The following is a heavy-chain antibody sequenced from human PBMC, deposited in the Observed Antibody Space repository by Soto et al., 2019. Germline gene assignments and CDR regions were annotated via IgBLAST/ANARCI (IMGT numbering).Heavy chain of an antibody. V-gene: IGHV3-30*18. CDR3: AKVPLSGSSSWLHFDY. CDR1: GFTFSSYG. Sequence: QVQLVESGGGVVQPGRSLRLSCAASGFTFSSYGMHWVRQAPGKGLEWVAVISYDGSNKYYADSVKGRFTISRDNSKNTLYLQMNSLRAEDTAVSSCAKVPLSGSSSWLHFDYWGQGTLVTVSS. CDR2: ISYDGSNK. J-gene: IGHJ4*02. D-gene: IGHD6-13*01.